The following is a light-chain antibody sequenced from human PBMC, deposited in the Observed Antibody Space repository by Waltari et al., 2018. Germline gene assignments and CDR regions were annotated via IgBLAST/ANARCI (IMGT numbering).Light chain of an antibody. V-gene: IGLV3-25*03. J-gene: IGLJ2*01. Sequence: SYELTQSPSVSLSPVPTASNPRRRAALPKKYPYWYQKKPGQAPVLIIFKDRERPSGIPERFSGSTSGTTVTLTITGVQAEDEADYYCLSPETRGSWVFGGGTKLTVL. CDR2: KDR. CDR3: LSPETRGSWV. CDR1: ALPKKY.